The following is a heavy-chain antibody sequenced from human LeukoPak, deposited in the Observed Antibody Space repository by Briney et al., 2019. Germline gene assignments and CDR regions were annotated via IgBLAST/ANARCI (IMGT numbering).Heavy chain of an antibody. CDR3: ARDLTRNPLWFGELFPLGC. J-gene: IGHJ4*02. CDR2: ISYDGSNK. Sequence: GGSLRLSCAASGFTFSSYAMHWVRQAPGKGLEGVAVISYDGSNKYYADSVKGRFTSSRDNCKNTLDLQMISLRAEGTAEYYCARDLTRNPLWFGELFPLGCWGQGTLVTVSS. CDR1: GFTFSSYA. V-gene: IGHV3-30*04. D-gene: IGHD3-10*01.